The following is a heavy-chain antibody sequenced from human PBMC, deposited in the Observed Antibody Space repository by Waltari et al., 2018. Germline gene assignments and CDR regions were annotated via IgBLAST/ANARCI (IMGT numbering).Heavy chain of an antibody. CDR2: INPNRGGT. J-gene: IGHJ6*02. D-gene: IGHD2-21*01. V-gene: IGHV1-2*06. CDR3: ARLVVIAINGMDV. CDR1: GYTFTGYY. Sequence: QVQLVQSGAEVKKPGASVKVSCKASGYTFTGYYMHWVRQAPGQGLEWMGRINPNRGGTNYAQKCQGRVTITMDESTSTAYMELSSLRSEDTAVYYCARLVVIAINGMDVWGQGTTVTVSS.